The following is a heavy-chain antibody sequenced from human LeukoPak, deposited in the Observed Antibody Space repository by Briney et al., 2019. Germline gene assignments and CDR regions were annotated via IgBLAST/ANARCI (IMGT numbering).Heavy chain of an antibody. V-gene: IGHV4-39*07. CDR2: IYHSGST. J-gene: IGHJ6*02. Sequence: SETLSLTCTVSGGSISSSSYYWGWIRQPPGKGLEWIGEIYHSGSTNYIPSLKSRVTISVDKSKNQFSLKLTSVTAADTAVYYCASRSYNGMDVWGQGTTVTVSS. CDR1: GGSISSSSYY. CDR3: ASRSYNGMDV. D-gene: IGHD6-19*01.